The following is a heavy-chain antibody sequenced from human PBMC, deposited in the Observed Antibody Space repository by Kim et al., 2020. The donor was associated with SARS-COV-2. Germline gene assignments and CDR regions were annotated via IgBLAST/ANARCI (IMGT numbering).Heavy chain of an antibody. D-gene: IGHD3-22*01. V-gene: IGHV4-34*01. CDR2: INHSGST. J-gene: IGHJ4*02. CDR3: ARGPFKAISQFYDSSGYYTTHFDY. Sequence: SETLSLTCAVYGGSFSGYYWSWIRQPPGKGLEWIGEINHSGSTNYNPSLKSRVTISVDTSKNQFSLKLSSVTAADTAVYYCARGPFKAISQFYDSSGYYTTHFDYWGQGTLVTVSS. CDR1: GGSFSGYY.